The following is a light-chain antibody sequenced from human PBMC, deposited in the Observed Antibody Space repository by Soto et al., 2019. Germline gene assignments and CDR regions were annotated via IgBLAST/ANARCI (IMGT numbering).Light chain of an antibody. J-gene: IGLJ1*01. CDR2: EVS. CDR1: SSDVGAYNY. CDR3: SSYTRSSTQV. V-gene: IGLV2-14*01. Sequence: QSVLTQPASVSGSPGQSITISCTGTSSDVGAYNYVSWYQVHPGKAPTLIISEVSNRPSGVSSRFSGSKSTNTASLTISGLRPEDEAEYYCSSYTRSSTQVXGTATKSPS.